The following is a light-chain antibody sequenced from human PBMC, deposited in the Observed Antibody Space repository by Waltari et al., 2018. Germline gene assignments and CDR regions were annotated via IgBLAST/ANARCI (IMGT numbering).Light chain of an antibody. V-gene: IGKV1-39*01. J-gene: IGKJ3*01. CDR1: QSISSY. CDR3: QQSYSTPHFT. Sequence: DIQMTQSPSSLSPSVVDRVTITCRASQSISSYLNWYQQKPGKAPKLLIYAASSLQSGVPSRFSGSGSGTDFTLTISSLQPEDFATYYCQQSYSTPHFTFGPGTKVDIK. CDR2: AAS.